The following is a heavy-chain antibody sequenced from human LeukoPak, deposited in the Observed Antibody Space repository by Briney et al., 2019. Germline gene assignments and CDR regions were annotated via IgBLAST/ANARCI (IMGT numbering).Heavy chain of an antibody. CDR1: GFTLSSHS. CDR3: ARDNLRVSDAFDI. V-gene: IGHV3-21*01. CDR2: ISSSSSYI. J-gene: IGHJ3*02. Sequence: GGPLRPSCAASGFTLSSHSMNWARQAPGKGLEWVSSISSSSSYIYYADSVKGRFTISRDNAKNSLYLQMNSLRAEDTAVYYCARDNLRVSDAFDIWGQGTMVTVSS.